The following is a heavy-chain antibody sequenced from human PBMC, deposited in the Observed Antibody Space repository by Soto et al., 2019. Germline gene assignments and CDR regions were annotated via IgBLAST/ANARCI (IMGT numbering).Heavy chain of an antibody. J-gene: IGHJ6*02. CDR1: GYTFTSYG. CDR3: ARWGGGFDSSGYYNLDYYYGMDV. CDR2: ISAYNGNT. D-gene: IGHD3-22*01. V-gene: IGHV1-18*01. Sequence: QVQLRQSGAEVKKPGASVKVSCKASGYTFTSYGISWVRQAPGQGLEWMGWISAYNGNTNYAQKLQGRVTMTTDTSTSTANMELRSLRSDDTAVYYCARWGGGFDSSGYYNLDYYYGMDVWGQGTTVTVSS.